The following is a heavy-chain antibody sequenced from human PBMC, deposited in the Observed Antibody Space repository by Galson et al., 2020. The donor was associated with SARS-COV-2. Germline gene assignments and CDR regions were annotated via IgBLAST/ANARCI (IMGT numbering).Heavy chain of an antibody. CDR3: ARLLSYYYGMDV. J-gene: IGHJ6*02. CDR1: GFTFSSYG. CDR2: IWYDGSNK. V-gene: IGHV3-33*01. Sequence: GGSLRLSCAASGFTFSSYGMHWVRQAPGKGLEWVAVIWYDGSNKYYADSVKGRFTISRDNSKNTLYLQMNILRAEDTAVYYCARLLSYYYGMDVWGQGTTVTVSS.